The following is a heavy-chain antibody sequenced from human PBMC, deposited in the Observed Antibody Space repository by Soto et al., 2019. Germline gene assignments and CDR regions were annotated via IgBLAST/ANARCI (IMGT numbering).Heavy chain of an antibody. CDR1: GYTFSAYY. CDR3: MRGGWGDSPTDY. Sequence: ASVKVSCKTSGYTFSAYYVHWARRTPGRGFQWLGWINPSNEITTFSQFFQGRVTMTRDTSTNTVHMGLNRLTSDGTAVYYCMRGGWGDSPTDYWGPGTQVTVSS. J-gene: IGHJ4*02. D-gene: IGHD1-26*01. CDR2: INPSNEIT. V-gene: IGHV1-2*02.